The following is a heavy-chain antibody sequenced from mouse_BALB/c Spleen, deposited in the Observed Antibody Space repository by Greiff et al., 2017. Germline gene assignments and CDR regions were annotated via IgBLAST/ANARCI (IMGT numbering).Heavy chain of an antibody. J-gene: IGHJ4*01. CDR1: GFTFSNYW. Sequence: EVKLVESGGGLVQPGGSMKLSCVASGFTFSNYWMNWVRQSPEKGLEWVAEIRLKSNNYATHYAESVKGRFTISRDDSKSSVYLQMNNLRAEDTGIYYCTRDYGSSYWAMDYWGQGTSVTVSS. CDR3: TRDYGSSYWAMDY. CDR2: IRLKSNNYAT. D-gene: IGHD1-1*01. V-gene: IGHV6-6*02.